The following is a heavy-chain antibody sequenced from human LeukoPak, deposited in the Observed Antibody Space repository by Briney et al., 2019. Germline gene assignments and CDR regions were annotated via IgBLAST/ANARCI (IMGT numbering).Heavy chain of an antibody. CDR1: GYTFTSYG. V-gene: IGHV1-18*01. Sequence: GASVKVSCKASGYTFTSYGISWVRQAPGQGLEWMGWISAYNGNTNYAQKLQGRVTMTTDTSTSTAYMELRSLRSDDTALYYCARQSAITMVRGVYEHWGQGTLVTVSS. J-gene: IGHJ4*02. CDR2: ISAYNGNT. D-gene: IGHD3-10*01. CDR3: ARQSAITMVRGVYEH.